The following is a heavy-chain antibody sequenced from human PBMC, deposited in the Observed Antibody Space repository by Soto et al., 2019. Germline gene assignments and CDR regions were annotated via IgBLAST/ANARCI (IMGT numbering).Heavy chain of an antibody. J-gene: IGHJ2*01. Sequence: QVQLQESGPGLVKPSETLSLTCTVSGGSISSYYWSRIRQPPGKGLEWIGYIYYSGSTNYNPSLKSRVTISVDTSKNQFSLKLSSVTAADTAVYYCARTTREIYLYGDPNWYFDLWGRGTLVTVSS. D-gene: IGHD4-17*01. V-gene: IGHV4-59*01. CDR3: ARTTREIYLYGDPNWYFDL. CDR2: IYYSGST. CDR1: GGSISSYY.